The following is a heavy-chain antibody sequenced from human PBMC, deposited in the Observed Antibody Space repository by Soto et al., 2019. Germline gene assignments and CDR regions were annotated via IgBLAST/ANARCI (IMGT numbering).Heavy chain of an antibody. CDR2: ITTSDDTT. J-gene: IGHJ4*02. Sequence: EVQLLESGGGLVQPGGSLRLSCAASGFTFSSSAMTWVRQAPGKGLEWVSVITTSDDTTYYADSVKGRFTISRDNSKNTLFLHMNSLGVEDTAIYYCAKGRGPSISCFDYWGQGTLVSVSS. CDR3: AKGRGPSISCFDY. CDR1: GFTFSSSA. V-gene: IGHV3-23*01. D-gene: IGHD2-2*01.